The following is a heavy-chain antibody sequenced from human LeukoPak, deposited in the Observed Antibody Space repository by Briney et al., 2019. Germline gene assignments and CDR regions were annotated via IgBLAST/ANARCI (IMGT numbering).Heavy chain of an antibody. D-gene: IGHD3-22*01. CDR3: ARDKGDYDTSGSLFVF. CDR2: IKQDGSEK. V-gene: IGHV3-7*03. Sequence: EGSLRLSCAASGFTFSRYWMSWVRQAPRKGLEWVANIKQDGSEKYYVDSVKGRFTISRDNAKNSLYLQMNSLRADDTAVYYCARDKGDYDTSGSLFVFGGQGTLVTVCS. CDR1: GFTFSRYW. J-gene: IGHJ4*02.